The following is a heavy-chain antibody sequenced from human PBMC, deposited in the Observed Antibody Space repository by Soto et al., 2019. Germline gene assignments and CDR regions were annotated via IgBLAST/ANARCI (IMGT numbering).Heavy chain of an antibody. J-gene: IGHJ6*02. CDR3: AKEIGSDWSLYYHYGMDV. CDR1: GFSFSTHD. D-gene: IGHD3-9*01. Sequence: QMQLVESGGGVVQPGRSLRLSCEASGFSFSTHDMHWVRQAPGKGLEWVAVVSYDGRNKYYADSVKGRFTISRDNYKNPLYLQMNSLRAEDTGMYYCAKEIGSDWSLYYHYGMDVWGQGTTVTVSS. CDR2: VSYDGRNK. V-gene: IGHV3-30*18.